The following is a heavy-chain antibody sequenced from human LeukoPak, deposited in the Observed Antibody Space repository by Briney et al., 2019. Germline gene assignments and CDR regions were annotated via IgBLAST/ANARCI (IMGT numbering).Heavy chain of an antibody. CDR1: GGSISSGSYY. Sequence: PSQTLSLTCTVSGGSISSGSYYWSWIRQPAGKGLEWIGRIYTSGSTNYNPSLKSRVTISVDTSKNQFSLKLSSVTAADTAVYYCARKYAWSGYYFDYWGQGTLVAVSS. CDR2: IYTSGST. V-gene: IGHV4-61*02. D-gene: IGHD2-15*01. CDR3: ARKYAWSGYYFDY. J-gene: IGHJ4*02.